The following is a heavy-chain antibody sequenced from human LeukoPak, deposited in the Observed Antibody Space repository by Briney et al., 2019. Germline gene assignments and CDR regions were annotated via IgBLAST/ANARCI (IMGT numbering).Heavy chain of an antibody. D-gene: IGHD3-22*01. CDR2: IGSSSSTI. V-gene: IGHV3-48*01. J-gene: IGHJ4*02. CDR3: ARAEDSSGYYYS. CDR1: GFTFSSYS. Sequence: GGSLRLSCAASGFTFSSYSMNWVRQAPGKGLEWVSYIGSSSSTIYYADSVKGRFTISRDNAKNSLYLQMNSLRAEDTAVYYCARAEDSSGYYYSWGQGTLVTVSS.